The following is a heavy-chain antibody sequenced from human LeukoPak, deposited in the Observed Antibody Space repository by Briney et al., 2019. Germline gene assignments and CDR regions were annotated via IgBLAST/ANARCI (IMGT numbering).Heavy chain of an antibody. CDR1: GVAFSGYP. V-gene: IGHV3-23*01. D-gene: IGHD3-9*01. J-gene: IGHJ4*02. CDR2: ISGSGYTI. CDR3: AKKVATGYYPLDY. Sequence: GGSLTLSCAASGVAFSGYPMSWVRQAPGKGLEWVGVISGSGYTIYYADFMKGVFTTSRNNSTNTLYLQMNSLRAEDTAIYYCAKKVATGYYPLDYWGQGTLVTVSS.